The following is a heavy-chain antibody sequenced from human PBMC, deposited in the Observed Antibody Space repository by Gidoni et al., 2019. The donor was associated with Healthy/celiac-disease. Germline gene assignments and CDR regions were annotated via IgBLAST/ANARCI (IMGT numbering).Heavy chain of an antibody. V-gene: IGHV3-33*01. CDR2: IWYDGSNK. CDR3: ARGQGSGSLDAFDI. CDR1: GFTFSSDG. J-gene: IGHJ3*02. D-gene: IGHD3-10*01. Sequence: QVQLVESGGGVVQPGRSLRLSCAASGFTFSSDGMHWVRQAPGKGLEWVAVIWYDGSNKYYADSVKGRFTISRDNSKNTLYLQMNSLRAEDTAVYYCARGQGSGSLDAFDIWGQGTMVTVSS.